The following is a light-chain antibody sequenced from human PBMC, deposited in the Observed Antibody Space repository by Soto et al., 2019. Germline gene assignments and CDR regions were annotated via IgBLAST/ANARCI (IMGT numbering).Light chain of an antibody. Sequence: DIQMTQSPPSLSASVGDRVTITCRASQGISTYLAWYQQKPGKVPQILISAASALHSGVPSRFSGSGSGTDFTLTISSLQPEDVATYYSQKYNSAPWTFGHGTKVDIK. V-gene: IGKV1-27*01. CDR2: AAS. CDR1: QGISTY. CDR3: QKYNSAPWT. J-gene: IGKJ1*01.